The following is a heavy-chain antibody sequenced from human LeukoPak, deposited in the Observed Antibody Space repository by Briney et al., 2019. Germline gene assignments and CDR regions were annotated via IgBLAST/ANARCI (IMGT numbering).Heavy chain of an antibody. J-gene: IGHJ4*02. CDR2: INPNSGGT. Sequence: ASVKVSCKASGYTFTGYYMHWVRQAPGQGLEWMGWINPNSGGTNYAQKFQGRVTMTRDTSISTAYMELSRLRSDDTAVYYCARARGGITGTTGYFDYWGQGTLVTVSS. V-gene: IGHV1-2*02. CDR1: GYTFTGYY. CDR3: ARARGGITGTTGYFDY. D-gene: IGHD1-7*01.